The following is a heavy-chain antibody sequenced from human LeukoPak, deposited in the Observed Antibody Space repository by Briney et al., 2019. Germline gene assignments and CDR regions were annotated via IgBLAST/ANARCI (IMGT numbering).Heavy chain of an antibody. Sequence: TGGSLRLSCAASGFTFSSYGMHWVRQAPGKGLEWVAVIAYDGSNKYYADSVKGRFTISRDNSKNTLFLQMNSLRAEDTAVYYCAKDAWFGGITYYFDYWGQGTLVAVSS. CDR2: IAYDGSNK. CDR3: AKDAWFGGITYYFDY. V-gene: IGHV3-30*18. J-gene: IGHJ4*02. CDR1: GFTFSSYG. D-gene: IGHD3-10*01.